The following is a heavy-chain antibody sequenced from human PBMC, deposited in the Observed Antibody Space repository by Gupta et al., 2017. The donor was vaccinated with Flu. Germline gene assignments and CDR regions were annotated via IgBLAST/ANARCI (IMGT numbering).Heavy chain of an antibody. D-gene: IGHD2-2*01. CDR3: ARYCNSDSGTCKGAFDY. V-gene: IGHV4-4*08. Sequence: PGEGLEWIGFIHHTESTSYNPSLKSRATISFDMSNNQVSLRLTSVTAADTAVYYCARYCNSDSGTCKGAFDYWGQGTLVTVSS. CDR2: IHHTEST. J-gene: IGHJ4*02.